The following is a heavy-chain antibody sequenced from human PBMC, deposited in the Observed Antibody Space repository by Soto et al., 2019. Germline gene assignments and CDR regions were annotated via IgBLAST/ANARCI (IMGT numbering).Heavy chain of an antibody. CDR3: ARLAARRYYYYYYMDV. CDR2: IYYSGST. J-gene: IGHJ6*03. Sequence: QVQLQESGPGLVKPSETLSLTCTVSGGSISSYYWSWIRQPPGKGLEWIGYIYYSGSTNYNPSLKRRVTISVDTSKNQFSLKLSSVTAADTAVYYCARLAARRYYYYYYMDVWGKGTTVTVSS. D-gene: IGHD6-6*01. V-gene: IGHV4-59*01. CDR1: GGSISSYY.